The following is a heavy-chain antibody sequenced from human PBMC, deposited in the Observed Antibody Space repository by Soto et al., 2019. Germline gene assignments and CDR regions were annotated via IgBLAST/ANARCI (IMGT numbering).Heavy chain of an antibody. J-gene: IGHJ4*02. CDR3: TRSYQLPLDY. CDR1: GYTFTTYA. CDR2: INAGNGNT. D-gene: IGHD2-2*01. V-gene: IGHV1-3*01. Sequence: RASVKVSCKASGYTFTTYAMHWVRQAPGHSLEWMGWINAGNGNTKYSQKFQGRVTITRDTSASTAYMELSSLKSEDTAVYYCTRSYQLPLDYWGQGTLVTVYS.